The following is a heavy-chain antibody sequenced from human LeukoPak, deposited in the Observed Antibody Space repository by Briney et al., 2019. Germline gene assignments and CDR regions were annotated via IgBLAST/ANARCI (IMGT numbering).Heavy chain of an antibody. CDR2: ISSDSGTR. D-gene: IGHD1-14*01. CDR1: GLTFSTYS. V-gene: IGHV3-48*01. J-gene: IGHJ5*02. CDR3: ARAAQPGFDP. Sequence: GGSLRLSCGASGLTFSTYSMNWVRQAPGKGLEWVSYISSDSGTRFYAGSLKGRFTISRDNAKNSLYLQMNSLRPQATPVSLFARAAQPGFDPWGEGSLVTASS.